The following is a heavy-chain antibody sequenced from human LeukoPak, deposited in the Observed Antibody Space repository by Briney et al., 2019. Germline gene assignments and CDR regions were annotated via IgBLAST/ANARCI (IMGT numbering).Heavy chain of an antibody. CDR2: IYYSWSS. Sequence: PSQTLSLTCTVSGGSINSGGSYWGWIRQHPGKGLEWIGCIYYSWSSYYNPSHKSRVTLSLDTSKNQFSLKLSSVTAADTAVYYCARDNGDYRSIYYYMDVWGKGTTVTVSS. J-gene: IGHJ6*03. D-gene: IGHD4-11*01. CDR1: GGSINSGGSY. CDR3: ARDNGDYRSIYYYMDV. V-gene: IGHV4-31*03.